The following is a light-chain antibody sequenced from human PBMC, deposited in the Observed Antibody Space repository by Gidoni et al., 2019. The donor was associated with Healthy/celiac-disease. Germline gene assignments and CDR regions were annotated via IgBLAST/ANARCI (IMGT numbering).Light chain of an antibody. Sequence: QSVLTQPPSASGTPGQRVTISCSGSSSNIGSNTVNWYQQLPGTAPKLLSYSNNQRPSGVPDRFSGSKSGTSASLAISGLQSEDEADYYCAAWDDSLNALVFGTGTKVTVL. CDR2: SNN. V-gene: IGLV1-44*01. J-gene: IGLJ1*01. CDR3: AAWDDSLNALV. CDR1: SSNIGSNT.